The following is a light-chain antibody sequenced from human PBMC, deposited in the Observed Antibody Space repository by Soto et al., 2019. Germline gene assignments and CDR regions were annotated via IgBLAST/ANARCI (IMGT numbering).Light chain of an antibody. Sequence: QAVLTQPPSVSGAPGQRVTISCTGSSSNIGAGYDVHWYQQLPGTAPKLLIYGSSNRPSEVPDRFSGSKSGTSASLAITGLQAEDDADYFCQSYDSSLSGYVFGTGTKLTVL. CDR3: QSYDSSLSGYV. CDR1: SSNIGAGYD. J-gene: IGLJ1*01. V-gene: IGLV1-40*01. CDR2: GSS.